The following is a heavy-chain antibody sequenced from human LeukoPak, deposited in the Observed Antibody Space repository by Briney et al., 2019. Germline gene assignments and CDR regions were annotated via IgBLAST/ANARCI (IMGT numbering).Heavy chain of an antibody. CDR2: ITPIFGTA. CDR1: GGTFSNYA. D-gene: IGHD2-2*02. J-gene: IGHJ4*02. V-gene: IGHV1-69*13. Sequence: SVKVSCKAPGGTFSNYAINWVRQAPGQGLEWMGGITPIFGTANYAQRFQGRVTITADESTSTAYMELSSLRSEGTAVYYCARWAGYCSITNCYTAFDYWGQGTLVTVSS. CDR3: ARWAGYCSITNCYTAFDY.